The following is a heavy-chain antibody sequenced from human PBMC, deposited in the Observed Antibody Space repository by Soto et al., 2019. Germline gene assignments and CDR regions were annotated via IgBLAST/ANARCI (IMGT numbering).Heavy chain of an antibody. V-gene: IGHV2-5*02. CDR1: GFSFSADGVA. Sequence: QITLKESGPTVVKPTQTLTLTCIFSGFSFSADGVAVGWIRQPPGKALKWLALIFWDDDPRYSPSLKSRLTITKDTSKNQVILTMTNMDPVDTGTYYCAHAYGGTSWPNDAFDVWGQGTVVTVSS. D-gene: IGHD2-21*01. CDR2: IFWDDDP. CDR3: AHAYGGTSWPNDAFDV. J-gene: IGHJ3*01.